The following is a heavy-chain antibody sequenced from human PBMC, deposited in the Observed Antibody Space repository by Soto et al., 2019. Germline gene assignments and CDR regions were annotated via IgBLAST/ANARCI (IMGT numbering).Heavy chain of an antibody. CDR2: ISYDGYLK. V-gene: IGHV3-30*18. CDR1: GGSISSYY. D-gene: IGHD3-10*01. J-gene: IGHJ6*02. Sequence: LSLTCTVSGGSISSYYWSWVRQAPGKGLEWVAVISYDGYLKYYVDAVKGRFTVARDNSKNTLFLEMNSLRVEDTAVYFCAKDFKVSGSHYGTLNYYYGMDVWGQGTTVTVSS. CDR3: AKDFKVSGSHYGTLNYYYGMDV.